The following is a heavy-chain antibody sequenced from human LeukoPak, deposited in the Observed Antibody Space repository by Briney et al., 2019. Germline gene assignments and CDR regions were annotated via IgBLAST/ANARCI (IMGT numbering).Heavy chain of an antibody. Sequence: GGSLRLSCAASGFTFSSYAMHWVCQAPGKGLEYVSAISSNGGSTYYANSVKGRFTISRDNSKNTLYLQMGSLRAEDMAVYYCARDGDHAFDIWGQGTMVTVSS. J-gene: IGHJ3*02. V-gene: IGHV3-64*01. CDR1: GFTFSSYA. CDR2: ISSNGGST. CDR3: ARDGDHAFDI.